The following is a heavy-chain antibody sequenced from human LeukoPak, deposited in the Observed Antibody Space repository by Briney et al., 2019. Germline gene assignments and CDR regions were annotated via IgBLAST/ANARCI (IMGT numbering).Heavy chain of an antibody. CDR1: GFTFSSYA. J-gene: IGHJ6*03. D-gene: IGHD3-3*01. V-gene: IGHV3-30-3*01. CDR3: AREANSEGGFLEWSDYYYYYMDV. CDR2: ISYDGSNK. Sequence: GGSLRLSCAASGFTFSSYAMHWVRQAPGKGLEWVAVISYDGSNKYYADSVKGRFTISRDNSKNTLYLQMNSLRAEDTAVYYCAREANSEGGFLEWSDYYYYYMDVWGKGTTVTVSS.